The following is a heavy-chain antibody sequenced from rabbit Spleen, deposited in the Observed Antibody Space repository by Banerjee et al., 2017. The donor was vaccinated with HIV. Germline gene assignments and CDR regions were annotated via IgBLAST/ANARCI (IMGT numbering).Heavy chain of an antibody. CDR2: IYLNSGST. CDR3: ARNGGDGDWSRLDL. V-gene: IGHV1S45*01. J-gene: IGHJ3*01. CDR1: GFSFSGSYW. Sequence: EESGGDLVKPEGSLTLTCTASGFSFSGSYWICWVRQAPGKGLEWIGCIYLNSGSTWYANWAKGRFTISKTSSTTVTLQMTSLTAADTATYFSARNGGDGDWSRLDLWGQGTLVTVS. D-gene: IGHD2-1*01.